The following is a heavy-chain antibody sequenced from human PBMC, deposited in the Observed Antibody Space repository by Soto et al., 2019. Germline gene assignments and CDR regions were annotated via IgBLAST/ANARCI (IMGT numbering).Heavy chain of an antibody. J-gene: IGHJ4*02. D-gene: IGHD2-15*01. CDR1: GGSVRSSGYY. V-gene: IGHV4-39*01. Sequence: SETLSLTCTVSGGSVRSSGYYWAWIRQPPGKGLEWIGSAAYSGGTYKNPSLKSRLTISVDTSKNQFSLKLTSVTAADTAVYYCAKVVVGATSHSDFDSWGQGTLVTVSS. CDR3: AKVVVGATSHSDFDS. CDR2: AAYSGGT.